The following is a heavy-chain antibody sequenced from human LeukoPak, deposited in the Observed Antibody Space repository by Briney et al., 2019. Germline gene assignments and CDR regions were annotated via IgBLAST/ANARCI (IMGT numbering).Heavy chain of an antibody. D-gene: IGHD2-15*01. CDR1: GGSISSHY. Sequence: PSETLSLTCTVSGGSISSHYWTWIRQSPVKGLEWIGDISNSGSTSYNPSLKSRVTISIDTSKNQFSLKLSSVTAADTAAYYCGRDALVGYFSYYYMDVWGKGTTVNVSS. J-gene: IGHJ6*03. CDR3: GRDALVGYFSYYYMDV. V-gene: IGHV4-59*11. CDR2: ISNSGST.